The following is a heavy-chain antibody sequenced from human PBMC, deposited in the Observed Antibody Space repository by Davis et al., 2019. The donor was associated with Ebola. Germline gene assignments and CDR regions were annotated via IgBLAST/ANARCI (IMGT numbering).Heavy chain of an antibody. CDR1: GGSISSGGYY. V-gene: IGHV4-31*03. J-gene: IGHJ5*02. D-gene: IGHD3-16*01. CDR3: ARDPGLYVWRSYQGWFDP. CDR2: IYYSGST. Sequence: SETLSLTCTVSGGSISSGGYYWSWIRQHPGKGLEWIGYIYYSGSTYYNPSLKSRATISVDTSNNQFSLKLSSVTAADTAVYYCARDPGLYVWRSYQGWFDPWGQGTLVTVSS.